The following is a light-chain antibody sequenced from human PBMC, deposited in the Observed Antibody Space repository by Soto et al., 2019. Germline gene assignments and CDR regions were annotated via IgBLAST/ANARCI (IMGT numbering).Light chain of an antibody. CDR3: QQYNSYPALT. CDR1: QSISSW. J-gene: IGKJ4*01. V-gene: IGKV1-5*03. CDR2: KAS. Sequence: DIRMTQSPSTLSASVGDRVTITCRASQSISSWLAWYQQKPGKAPKLLIYKASSLESGVPSRFSGSGSGTEFTLTISSLQPDDFATYYCQQYNSYPALTFGGGTKVEIK.